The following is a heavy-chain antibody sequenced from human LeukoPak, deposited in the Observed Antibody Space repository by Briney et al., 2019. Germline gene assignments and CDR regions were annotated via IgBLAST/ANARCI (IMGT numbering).Heavy chain of an antibody. CDR3: VRDDGNRTGSTYFDAFDI. CDR2: VNRDGNEE. Sequence: PGGSLRLSCVASGFTFNRYWMIWVRQAPGKGLEWVANVNRDGNEEHYVDSVEGRFTISRDNAKNSLYLQMNTLRNEDTAVYYCVRDDGNRTGSTYFDAFDIWGRGTLVTVSS. D-gene: IGHD3-9*01. CDR1: GFTFNRYW. J-gene: IGHJ3*02. V-gene: IGHV3-7*03.